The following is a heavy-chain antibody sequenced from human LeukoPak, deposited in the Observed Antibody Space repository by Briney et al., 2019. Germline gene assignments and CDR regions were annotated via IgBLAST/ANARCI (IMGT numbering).Heavy chain of an antibody. Sequence: GGSLRLSCAASGFTFSSYGMHWVRQAPGNGLEWVAFIRYDGSNKYYADSVKGRFTISRDNSKNTLYLQMNSLRAEDTAVYYCAKIQLWLMGAFDIWGQGTMVTVSS. J-gene: IGHJ3*02. CDR2: IRYDGSNK. CDR3: AKIQLWLMGAFDI. D-gene: IGHD5-18*01. V-gene: IGHV3-30*02. CDR1: GFTFSSYG.